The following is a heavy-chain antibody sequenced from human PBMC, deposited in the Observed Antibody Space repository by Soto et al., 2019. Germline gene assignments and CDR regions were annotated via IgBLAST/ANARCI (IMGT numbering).Heavy chain of an antibody. Sequence: ASVKVSCKASGYTFTNYGISWVRQAPGQGLEWMGWINVYNGNTKYAQKVQGRVTMTTDTSTSTAYKKLRSLRSDDTAVYYCARGVGSGSYYNQYNWFDPWGQGTLVTVSS. J-gene: IGHJ5*02. CDR2: INVYNGNT. CDR3: ARGVGSGSYYNQYNWFDP. CDR1: GYTFTNYG. V-gene: IGHV1-18*01. D-gene: IGHD3-10*01.